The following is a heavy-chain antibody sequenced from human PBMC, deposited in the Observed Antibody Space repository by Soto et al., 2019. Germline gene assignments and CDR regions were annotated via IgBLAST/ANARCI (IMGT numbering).Heavy chain of an antibody. Sequence: EVQLLESGGGLVQPGGSLRLSCAASGFTFSSYAMSWVRQAPGKGLEWVSAISGSGGSTYYADSVKGRFTISRDNSKNTLYLQMNNLRAEDTAVYYCVRTVTYYMDVWGKGTTVTVSS. CDR1: GFTFSSYA. D-gene: IGHD4-4*01. V-gene: IGHV3-23*01. J-gene: IGHJ6*03. CDR3: VRTVTYYMDV. CDR2: ISGSGGST.